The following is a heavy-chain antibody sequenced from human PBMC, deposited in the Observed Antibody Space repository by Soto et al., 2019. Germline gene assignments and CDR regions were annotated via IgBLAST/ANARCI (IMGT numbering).Heavy chain of an antibody. V-gene: IGHV4-34*01. CDR3: GRTDINGAWAAWY. CDR1: GGSFSGYY. Sequence: PSETLSLTCAVYGGSFSGYYWSWIRQPPGKGLEWIGEINHSGSTNYNPSLKSRVTISVDTSKNQFSLKLSSVTAADTAVYYCGRTDINGAWAAWYWGQGSLVTVSS. CDR2: INHSGST. J-gene: IGHJ4*02. D-gene: IGHD2-8*01.